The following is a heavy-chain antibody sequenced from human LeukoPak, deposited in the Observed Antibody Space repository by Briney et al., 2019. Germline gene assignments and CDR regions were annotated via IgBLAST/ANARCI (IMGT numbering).Heavy chain of an antibody. V-gene: IGHV4-59*08. CDR1: GGSISSYY. CDR3: ARHAGYCSSTSCYELAADY. CDR2: IYNNGST. J-gene: IGHJ4*02. D-gene: IGHD2-2*01. Sequence: SETLSLTCTVSGGSISSYYWSWIRQPRGKGLEWIGYIYNNGSTNYNPSLKSRVTISVDTSKNQFSLKLSSVTAADTAVYYCARHAGYCSSTSCYELAADYWGQGTLVTVSS.